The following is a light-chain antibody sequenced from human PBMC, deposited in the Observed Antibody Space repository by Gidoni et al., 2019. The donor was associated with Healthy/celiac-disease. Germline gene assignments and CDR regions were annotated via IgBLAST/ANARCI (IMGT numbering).Light chain of an antibody. CDR3: QQYYTTPPT. CDR1: QSVLYSSNNKTY. J-gene: IGKJ3*01. Sequence: DIVMTQSPHSLAVSLAERATINCKSSQSVLYSSNNKTYLAWYQQKPGQPPKLLIYWASTRESGVPDRFSGSGSGTDFTLTISSLQAEDVAVYYCQQYYTTPPTFGPGTKVDLK. CDR2: WAS. V-gene: IGKV4-1*01.